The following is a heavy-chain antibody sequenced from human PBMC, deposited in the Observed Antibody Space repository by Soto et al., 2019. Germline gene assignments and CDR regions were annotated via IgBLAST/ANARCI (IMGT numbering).Heavy chain of an antibody. CDR3: ARGADSSSLYYYYYGMDV. V-gene: IGHV3-21*01. Sequence: EVQLVESGGGLVKPGGSLRLSCAASGFTFSSYSMNWVRQAPGKGLEWVSSISSSSSYIYYADSVKGRFSISRDNAKNSLYLQMNSLRAEDTAVYYCARGADSSSLYYYYYGMDVWGQGTTVTVSS. CDR2: ISSSSSYI. J-gene: IGHJ6*02. CDR1: GFTFSSYS. D-gene: IGHD6-6*01.